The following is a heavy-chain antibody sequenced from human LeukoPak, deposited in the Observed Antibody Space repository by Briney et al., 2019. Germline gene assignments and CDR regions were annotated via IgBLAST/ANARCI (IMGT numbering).Heavy chain of an antibody. J-gene: IGHJ4*02. V-gene: IGHV1-2*04. CDR2: INPNSGGT. CDR1: GYTFTGYY. CDR3: AVIAAADNDYFDY. Sequence: ASVKVSCKASGYTFTGYYMHWVRQAPGQGLEWMGWINPNSGGTNYAQKFQGWVTMTRDTSISTAYMELSRLRSDDTAVYYCAVIAAADNDYFDYWGQGTLVTVSS. D-gene: IGHD6-13*01.